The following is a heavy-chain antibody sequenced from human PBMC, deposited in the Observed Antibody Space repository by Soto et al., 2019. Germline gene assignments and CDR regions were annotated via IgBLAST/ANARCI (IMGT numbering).Heavy chain of an antibody. V-gene: IGHV5-51*01. CDR3: ARHGQSSSFNYYYMDV. Sequence: GESLKISCKGSGYSFTSYWIGWVRQMPGKGLEWMGIIYPGDSDTRYSPSFQGQVTISADKSISTAYLQWSSLKASDTAMYYCARHGQSSSFNYYYMDVWGKGTTVTVSS. J-gene: IGHJ6*03. CDR1: GYSFTSYW. D-gene: IGHD6-6*01. CDR2: IYPGDSDT.